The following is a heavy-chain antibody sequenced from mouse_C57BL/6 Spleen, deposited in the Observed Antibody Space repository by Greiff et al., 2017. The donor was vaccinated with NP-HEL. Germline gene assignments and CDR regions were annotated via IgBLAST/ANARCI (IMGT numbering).Heavy chain of an antibody. V-gene: IGHV1-69*01. CDR2: IDPSDSYT. D-gene: IGHD1-1*01. Sequence: QVQLQQPGAELVMPGASVKLSCKASGYTFTSYWMHWVKQRPGQGLEWIGEIDPSDSYTNYNQKFKGKSTLTVDKSSSTAYMQLSSLTSEDSAVYYCARHGSPYYYAMDYWGQGTSVTVSS. CDR1: GYTFTSYW. CDR3: ARHGSPYYYAMDY. J-gene: IGHJ4*01.